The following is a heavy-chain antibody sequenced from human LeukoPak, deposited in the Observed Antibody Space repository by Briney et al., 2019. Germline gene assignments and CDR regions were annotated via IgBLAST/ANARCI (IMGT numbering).Heavy chain of an antibody. CDR3: AKSNGYGLVDI. V-gene: IGHV4-34*01. CDR1: GGSFSGYY. D-gene: IGHD3-10*01. Sequence: SETLSLTCAVYGGSFSGYYWSWIRQPPGKGLEWIGEINRSGSTNYNPSLKSRVTISLDTSRNQFSLKLNSVTAADTAVYYCAKSNGYGLVDIWGQGTMVTVSS. CDR2: INRSGST. J-gene: IGHJ3*02.